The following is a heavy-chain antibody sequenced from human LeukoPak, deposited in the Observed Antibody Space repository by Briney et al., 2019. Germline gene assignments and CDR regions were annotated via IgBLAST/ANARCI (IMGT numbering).Heavy chain of an antibody. CDR1: GFTFSSSA. Sequence: GGSLRLSCAASGFTFSSSAMSWVRQAPGKGLEWVSSISGSGSGGSTYYADSVKGRFTISRDNSKNTLYLQVNGLRTEATAVNYCAKDRLLNCRGDCNIFDYWGRETVVTVPS. V-gene: IGHV3-23*01. J-gene: IGHJ4*02. D-gene: IGHD2-21*02. CDR3: AKDRLLNCRGDCNIFDY. CDR2: ISGSGSGGST.